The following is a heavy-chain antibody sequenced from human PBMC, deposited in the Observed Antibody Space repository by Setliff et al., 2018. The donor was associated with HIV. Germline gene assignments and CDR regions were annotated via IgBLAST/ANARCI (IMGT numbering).Heavy chain of an antibody. CDR3: ARPIAAAGLFDS. Sequence: GGSLRLSCAASGFAFSGHQMSWVRQAPGKGLEWVAKIKQDGSDKYYVDSVKGRFTISRDNAKNSLYLQMNSLRAEDTAVYYCARPIAAAGLFDSWGQGTLVTVSS. D-gene: IGHD6-13*01. CDR2: IKQDGSDK. J-gene: IGHJ4*02. V-gene: IGHV3-7*01. CDR1: GFAFSGHQ.